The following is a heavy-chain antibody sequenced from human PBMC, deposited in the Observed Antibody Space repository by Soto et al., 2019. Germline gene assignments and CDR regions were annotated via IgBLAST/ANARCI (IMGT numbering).Heavy chain of an antibody. CDR3: AHRRDATVRVPAAISAWFDP. D-gene: IGHD2-2*01. J-gene: IGHJ5*02. V-gene: IGHV2-5*02. CDR1: GFSLSTSGEG. CDR2: IFWDDDK. Sequence: SGPTLVNPTQTLTLTCTFSGFSLSTSGEGVGWIRQPPGKALEWLALIFWDDDKRYNSSLRSRLTITKATPKNQVVLTLTNMDPVDTATYYCAHRRDATVRVPAAISAWFDPWGQGTQVTVSS.